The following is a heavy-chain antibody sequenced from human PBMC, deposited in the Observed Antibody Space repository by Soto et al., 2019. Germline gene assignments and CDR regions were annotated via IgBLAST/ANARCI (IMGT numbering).Heavy chain of an antibody. CDR2: IYYSGST. J-gene: IGHJ5*02. CDR3: ARALMEDWFDP. CDR1: GGSISSSSYY. Sequence: SETLSLTCTVSGGSISSSSYYWGWIRQPPGKGLEWIGSIYYSGSTYYNPSLKSRVTISVDTSKNQFSLKLSSVTAADTAVYYCARALMEDWFDPWGQGTLVTVSS. V-gene: IGHV4-39*01. D-gene: IGHD3-3*01.